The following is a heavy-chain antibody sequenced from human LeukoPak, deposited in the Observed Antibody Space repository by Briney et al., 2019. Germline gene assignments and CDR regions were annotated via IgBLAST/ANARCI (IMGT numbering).Heavy chain of an antibody. CDR2: ISAYNGNT. D-gene: IGHD3-22*01. Sequence: ASVKVSCKASGYTFTSYGISWVRQAPGQGLEWMGWISAYNGNTNYAQKLQGRVTMTTDTSTSTAYMELRSLRSDDTAVYYCARVRVIVVVISECNWFDPWGQGTLVTVSS. CDR1: GYTFTSYG. V-gene: IGHV1-18*01. CDR3: ARVRVIVVVISECNWFDP. J-gene: IGHJ5*02.